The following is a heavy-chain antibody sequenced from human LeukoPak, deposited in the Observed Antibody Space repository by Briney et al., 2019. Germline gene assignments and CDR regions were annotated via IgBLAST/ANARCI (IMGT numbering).Heavy chain of an antibody. J-gene: IGHJ4*02. CDR1: GYSFTSYW. D-gene: IGHD3-10*01. Sequence: GESLKISCKGSGYSFTSYWIGWVRQMPGKGLEWMGIIYPGDSDTRYSPSFQGQVTISADKSISTAYLQWSSLKASDTAMYYCARHRGGSGSYYNVFGYWGQGTLVTVSS. CDR3: ARHRGGSGSYYNVFGY. V-gene: IGHV5-51*01. CDR2: IYPGDSDT.